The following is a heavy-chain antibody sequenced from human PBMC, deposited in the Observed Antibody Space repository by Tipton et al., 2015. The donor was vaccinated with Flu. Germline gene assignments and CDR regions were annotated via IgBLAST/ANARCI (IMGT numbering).Heavy chain of an antibody. J-gene: IGHJ5*02. CDR2: IDKSGNT. CDR3: ARDSMVRGTIGP. D-gene: IGHD3-10*01. Sequence: LRLSCTASGVSISSYYWSWVRQFPGKGLEWIGYIDKSGNTNYNPSLKSRVTIVLDTSKNQFSLKLTSVTAAVTAVYYCARDSMVRGTIGPWGQGTLVTVSS. V-gene: IGHV4-59*01. CDR1: GVSISSYY.